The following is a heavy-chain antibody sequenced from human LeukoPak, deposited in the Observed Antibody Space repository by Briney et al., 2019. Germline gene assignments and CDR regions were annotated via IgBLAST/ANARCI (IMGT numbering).Heavy chain of an antibody. CDR1: GGTFSSYA. J-gene: IGHJ6*02. Sequence: SVKVSCKASGGTFSSYAISWVRQAPGQGLEWMGGIIPIFGTANCAQKFQGRVTITADESTSTAYMELSSLRSEDTAVYYCARTPRIVVVPAAIGAEGNYYYYYGMDVWGQGTTVTVSS. CDR3: ARTPRIVVVPAAIGAEGNYYYYYGMDV. V-gene: IGHV1-69*13. D-gene: IGHD2-2*02. CDR2: IIPIFGTA.